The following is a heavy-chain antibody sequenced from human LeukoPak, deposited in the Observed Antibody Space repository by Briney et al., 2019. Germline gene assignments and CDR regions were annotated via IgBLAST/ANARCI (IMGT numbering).Heavy chain of an antibody. J-gene: IGHJ4*02. V-gene: IGHV1-69*06. Sequence: ASVKVSCKASGATFSSYAISWGRQAPGQGLEWRGGIIPIFGTANYAQKFQGRVTITADKSTSTAYMELSSLRSEDTAVYYCASLLTAAAGTRPLWGQGTLVTVSS. CDR2: IIPIFGTA. CDR1: GATFSSYA. CDR3: ASLLTAAAGTRPL. D-gene: IGHD6-13*01.